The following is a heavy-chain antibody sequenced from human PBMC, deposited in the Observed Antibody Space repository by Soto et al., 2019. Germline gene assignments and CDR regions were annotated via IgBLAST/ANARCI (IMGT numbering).Heavy chain of an antibody. Sequence: EVQLVETGGGLIQPGGSLRLSCLASGFSVTTNYIIWVRQPPGKGLEWVSTTFTGGSTHYADSVKGRFSISRDNSTNTVYLQMNNLRVEDTAVYYCAEKPPGSIQGWAFGMDVWGQGTTVSVSS. CDR1: GFSVTTNY. V-gene: IGHV3-53*02. CDR3: AEKPPGSIQGWAFGMDV. D-gene: IGHD1-26*01. J-gene: IGHJ6*02. CDR2: TFTGGST.